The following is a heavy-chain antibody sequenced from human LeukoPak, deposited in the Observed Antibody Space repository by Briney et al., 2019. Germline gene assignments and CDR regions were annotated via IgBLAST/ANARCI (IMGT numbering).Heavy chain of an antibody. CDR3: ARVLFDWAPSYNWFDP. D-gene: IGHD3-9*01. J-gene: IGHJ5*02. CDR2: INHSGST. CDR1: GGSFSGYY. V-gene: IGHV4-34*01. Sequence: SETLSLTCAVYGGSFSGYYWSWIRQPPGKGLEWIGEINHSGSTNYNPSLKSRVTISVDTSKNQFSLKLSSVTAADTAVYYCARVLFDWAPSYNWFDPWGQGTLVTVSS.